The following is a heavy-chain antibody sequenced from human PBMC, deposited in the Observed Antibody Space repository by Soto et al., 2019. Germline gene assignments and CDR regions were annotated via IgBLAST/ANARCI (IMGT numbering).Heavy chain of an antibody. D-gene: IGHD3-16*01. V-gene: IGHV3-48*02. CDR2: INSGSDTI. Sequence: GGSLRLSCAASGFTLSAYSMNWVRPAPGKGLEWISFINSGSDTIYYGDSVKGRFTISRDNAKNALYLQMNSLRDDDTAVYYCARPHLDRPTYYGLDVWGQGTTVTVSS. CDR3: ARPHLDRPTYYGLDV. J-gene: IGHJ6*02. CDR1: GFTLSAYS.